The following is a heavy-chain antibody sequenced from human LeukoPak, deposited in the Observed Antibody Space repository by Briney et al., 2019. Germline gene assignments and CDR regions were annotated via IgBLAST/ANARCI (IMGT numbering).Heavy chain of an antibody. V-gene: IGHV4-30-2*01. D-gene: IGHD1-1*01. CDR3: ARVTNRRGPFDY. CDR2: IYHSGST. Sequence: PSQTLSLTYTVSGGSISSGGYYWSWIRQPPGKGLEWIGYIYHSGSTYYNPSLKSRVTISVDRSKNQFSLKLSSVTAADTAVYYCARVTNRRGPFDYWGQGTLVTVSS. CDR1: GGSISSGGYY. J-gene: IGHJ4*02.